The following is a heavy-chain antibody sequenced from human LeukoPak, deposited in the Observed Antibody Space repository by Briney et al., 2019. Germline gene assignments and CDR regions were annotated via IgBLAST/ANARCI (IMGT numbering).Heavy chain of an antibody. V-gene: IGHV3-48*03. CDR1: GFTFSSYE. J-gene: IGHJ4*02. CDR3: ARRPGDYDDAGDYFDY. Sequence: GGSLRLSCAASGFTFSSYEMNWVRQAPGKGLEWVSYISSSGSTIYYADSVKGRFTISRDNAKNSLYLQMNSLRAEDTAVYYCARRPGDYDDAGDYFDYWGQGTLVTVSS. CDR2: ISSSGSTI. D-gene: IGHD4-17*01.